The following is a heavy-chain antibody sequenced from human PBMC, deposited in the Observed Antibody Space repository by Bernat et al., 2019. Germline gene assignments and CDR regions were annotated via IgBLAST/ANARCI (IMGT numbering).Heavy chain of an antibody. J-gene: IGHJ3*02. CDR2: IYYSGST. CDR3: AKDIYGISIAARPDALDI. D-gene: IGHD6-6*01. Sequence: QLQLQESGPGLVKPSETLSLTCTVSGGSISSSSYYWGWIRQPPGKGLEWIGSIYYSGSTYYNPSLKSRVTISVDTSKNQFSLKLSSVTAADTAVYYCAKDIYGISIAARPDALDIWGQGTMVTVSS. CDR1: GGSISSSSYY. V-gene: IGHV4-39*02.